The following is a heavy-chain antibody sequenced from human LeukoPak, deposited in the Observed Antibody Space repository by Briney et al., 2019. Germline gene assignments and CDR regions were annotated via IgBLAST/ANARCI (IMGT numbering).Heavy chain of an antibody. CDR2: ISGSGGST. CDR1: GFTFSSYA. Sequence: GGSLRLSCAASGFTFSSYAMSWVRRAPGKGLEWVSAISGSGGSTYYADSVKGRFTISRDNSKNTLYLQMNSLRAEDTAVYYCAKGRIPYYYDSSGYTEYDYWGQGTLVTVSS. J-gene: IGHJ4*02. D-gene: IGHD3-22*01. V-gene: IGHV3-23*01. CDR3: AKGRIPYYYDSSGYTEYDY.